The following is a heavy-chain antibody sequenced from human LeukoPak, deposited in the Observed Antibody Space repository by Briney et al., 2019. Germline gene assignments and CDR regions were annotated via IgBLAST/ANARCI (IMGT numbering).Heavy chain of an antibody. D-gene: IGHD6-19*01. V-gene: IGHV3-23*01. CDR3: AKDLRPRIAVAGEVDY. CDR1: GFTFSSYA. Sequence: GGSLRLSCAASGFTFSSYAMSWVRQAPGKGLEWVSAISGSGGSTYYADSVKGRFTISRDNSKNTLYLQMNSLRAEDTAVYYCAKDLRPRIAVAGEVDYWGQRTLVTVSS. J-gene: IGHJ4*02. CDR2: ISGSGGST.